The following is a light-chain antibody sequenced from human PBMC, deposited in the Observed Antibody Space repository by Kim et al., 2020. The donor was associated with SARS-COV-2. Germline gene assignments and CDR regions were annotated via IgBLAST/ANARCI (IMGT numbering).Light chain of an antibody. CDR2: AVS. CDR1: RSDFGGYNY. CDR3: SSYTRSTTNYV. V-gene: IGLV2-14*03. J-gene: IGLJ1*01. Sequence: SITSSCTGTRSDFGGYNYVSWYQQHPGKAPKLMIYAVSNRPSGVSNRVSGSKSGNAASLTISGLQAEDEADYYCSSYTRSTTNYVFGTGTKVTVL.